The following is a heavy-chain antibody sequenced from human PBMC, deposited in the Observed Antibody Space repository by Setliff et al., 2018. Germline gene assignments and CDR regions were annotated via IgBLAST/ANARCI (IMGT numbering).Heavy chain of an antibody. CDR1: GGSISSSSYY. Sequence: SETLSLTCTVSGGSISSSSYYWGWIRQPPGKGLEWIGSIYYSGSTYYNPSLKSRVTISVDRSKNQFSLKLSSVTAADTAVYYCAAGLGYSGYDATKGSGWYFDYWGQGTLVTVSS. J-gene: IGHJ4*02. CDR3: AAGLGYSGYDATKGSGWYFDY. CDR2: IYYSGST. D-gene: IGHD5-12*01. V-gene: IGHV4-39*07.